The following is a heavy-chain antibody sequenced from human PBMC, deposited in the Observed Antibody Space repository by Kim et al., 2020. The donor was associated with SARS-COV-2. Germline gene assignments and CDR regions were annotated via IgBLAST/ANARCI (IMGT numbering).Heavy chain of an antibody. CDR3: ARGRYSYAQVDY. D-gene: IGHD5-18*01. V-gene: IGHV1-18*01. Sequence: YEQKLQGRVTMTTDTPTSTAYRELRSLRSDDTAVYYCARGRYSYAQVDYWGQGTLVTVSS. J-gene: IGHJ4*02.